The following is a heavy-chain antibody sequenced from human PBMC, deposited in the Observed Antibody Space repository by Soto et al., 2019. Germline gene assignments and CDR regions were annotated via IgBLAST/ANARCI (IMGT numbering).Heavy chain of an antibody. V-gene: IGHV1-69*13. D-gene: IGHD6-13*01. CDR2: IIPIFGTA. CDR1: EGTFSSYA. J-gene: IGHJ6*02. Sequence: SVKASCKASEGTFSSYAISWVRQAPGQGLEWMGGIIPIFGTANYAQKFQGRVTITADESTSTAYMELSSLRSEDTAVYYCARDHSRRCSWYPSMRLLQSYYGMDVWGQGTTVTVSS. CDR3: ARDHSRRCSWYPSMRLLQSYYGMDV.